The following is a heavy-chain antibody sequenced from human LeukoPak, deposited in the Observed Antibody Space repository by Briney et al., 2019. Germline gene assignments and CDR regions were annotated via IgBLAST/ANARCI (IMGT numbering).Heavy chain of an antibody. CDR1: GFTFSSYA. Sequence: GGSLRLSCAASGFTFSSYAMSWVRQAPGKGLEWVSAISGSGGSTYYADSVKGRFTTSRDNSKNTLYLQMNSLRAEDTAVYYCAKDLSGGYSYVSDWFDPWGQGTLVTVS. V-gene: IGHV3-23*01. J-gene: IGHJ5*02. CDR2: ISGSGGST. CDR3: AKDLSGGYSYVSDWFDP. D-gene: IGHD5-18*01.